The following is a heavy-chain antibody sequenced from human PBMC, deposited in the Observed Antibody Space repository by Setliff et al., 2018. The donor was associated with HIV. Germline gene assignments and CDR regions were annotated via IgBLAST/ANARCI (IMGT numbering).Heavy chain of an antibody. CDR3: ARLSSAAMWGGGAFDI. CDR2: INAGNGNT. J-gene: IGHJ3*02. Sequence: ASVKVSCKASGYSFTSYTIHWVRQAPGQRLEWMGWINAGNGNTKYSQKFRGRVTFNRDTSASTAYMLLSGLGFEDTAVYYCARLSSAAMWGGGAFDIWGQGTMVTVSS. D-gene: IGHD2-2*01. CDR1: GYSFTSYT. V-gene: IGHV1-3*01.